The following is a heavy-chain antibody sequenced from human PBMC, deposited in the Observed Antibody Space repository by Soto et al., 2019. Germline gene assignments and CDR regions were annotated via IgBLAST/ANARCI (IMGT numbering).Heavy chain of an antibody. Sequence: QVQLVQSGAEEKKPGASVKVSCKASEYTFTSYAMHWVRQAPGQRLEWMGWINAGNGNTKYSQKFQGRVTITRDTSASTAYMELSSLRSEETAVYYCARSIVVVTALDYWGQGTLVTVSS. CDR1: EYTFTSYA. D-gene: IGHD2-21*02. CDR3: ARSIVVVTALDY. CDR2: INAGNGNT. V-gene: IGHV1-3*05. J-gene: IGHJ4*02.